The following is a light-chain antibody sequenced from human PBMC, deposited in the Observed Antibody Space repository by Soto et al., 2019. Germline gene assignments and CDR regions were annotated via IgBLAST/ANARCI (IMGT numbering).Light chain of an antibody. CDR3: QQYNNWPIT. CDR1: QSVGDN. V-gene: IGKV3-15*01. Sequence: VMTQSPATLSVSPGERVTLSCSSSQSVGDNLAWFQQKPGQGPRLLIYGASTRATGIPVRFSGSGSETDFTLTISSLRSEDSAVYLCQQYNNWPITFGQGIRLEI. J-gene: IGKJ5*01. CDR2: GAS.